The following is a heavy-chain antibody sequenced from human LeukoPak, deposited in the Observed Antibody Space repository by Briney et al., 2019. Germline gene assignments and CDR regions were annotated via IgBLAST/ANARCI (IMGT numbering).Heavy chain of an antibody. J-gene: IGHJ4*02. D-gene: IGHD6-19*01. CDR3: ALLPGGIAVARTY. CDR1: GFTFSSYG. V-gene: IGHV3-30*03. Sequence: GGSLRLSCAVSGFTFSSYGMHWVRQAPGKGLEWVAVISHDGSKKYYGDVVKGRFTISRDSSMNTLYLQMNSLRAEDTAVYFCALLPGGIAVARTYWGQGTLVAVSS. CDR2: ISHDGSKK.